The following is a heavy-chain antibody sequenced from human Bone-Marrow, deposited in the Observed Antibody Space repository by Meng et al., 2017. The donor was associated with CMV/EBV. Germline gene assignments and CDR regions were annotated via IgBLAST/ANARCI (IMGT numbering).Heavy chain of an antibody. D-gene: IGHD2-2*02. CDR3: ASLVVVPAAIPYYYGMDV. J-gene: IGHJ6*02. CDR1: GFTFSSYS. V-gene: IGHV3-21*01. Sequence: GGPLRLSCAASGFTFSSYSMNWVRQAPGKGLEWVSSISSSSSYIYYADSVKGRFTISRDNAKNSLYLQMNSLRAEDTAVYYCASLVVVPAAIPYYYGMDVWGQGTTVTVSS. CDR2: ISSSSSYI.